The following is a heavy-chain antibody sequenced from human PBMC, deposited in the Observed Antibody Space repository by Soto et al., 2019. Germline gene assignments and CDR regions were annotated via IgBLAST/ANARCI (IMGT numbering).Heavy chain of an antibody. CDR1: GFTFSSYS. Sequence: GGSLRLSCAASGFTFSSYSMNWVRQAPGKGLEWVSYISSSSSTIYYADSVKGRFTVSRDNSKKTLYLQMNSLGPEDTAVYYCARGYYGSGGRDALDPWGQGTLVTVSS. V-gene: IGHV3-48*01. CDR3: ARGYYGSGGRDALDP. J-gene: IGHJ5*02. CDR2: ISSSSSTI. D-gene: IGHD3-10*01.